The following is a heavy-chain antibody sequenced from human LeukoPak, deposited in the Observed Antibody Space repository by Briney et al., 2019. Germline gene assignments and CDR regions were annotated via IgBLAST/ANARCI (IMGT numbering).Heavy chain of an antibody. CDR3: AKDSVASTGPEY. V-gene: IGHV3-30*18. D-gene: IGHD6-19*01. J-gene: IGHJ4*02. CDR1: GFTFSSDG. CDR2: ISYDGSNK. Sequence: GGSLRLSCAASGFTFSSDGMHWVRQAPGKGLEWVAVISYDGSNKYYADSVKGRFTISRDNSKNTLYLQMNSLRAEDTAVYYCAKDSVASTGPEYWGQGTLVTVSS.